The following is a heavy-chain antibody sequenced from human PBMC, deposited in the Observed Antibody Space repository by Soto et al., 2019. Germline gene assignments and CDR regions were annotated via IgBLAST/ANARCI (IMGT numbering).Heavy chain of an antibody. CDR1: GGTFSSYA. CDR2: IIPIFGTA. Sequence: ASVKVSCKASGGTFSSYAISWVRQAPGQGLEWMGGIIPIFGTANYAQKFQGRVTITADESTSTAYMELSSLRSEDTAVYYCARDSIELTGYYHPWYYGMDVWGQGTTVTVSS. V-gene: IGHV1-69*13. D-gene: IGHD3-9*01. CDR3: ARDSIELTGYYHPWYYGMDV. J-gene: IGHJ6*02.